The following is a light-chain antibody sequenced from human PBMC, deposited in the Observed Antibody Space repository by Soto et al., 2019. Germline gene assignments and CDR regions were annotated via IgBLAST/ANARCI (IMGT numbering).Light chain of an antibody. CDR3: QQRSNLIT. CDR2: DAS. CDR1: QSVSSS. J-gene: IGKJ5*01. V-gene: IGKV3-11*01. Sequence: EIVLTQSPATLSLSPGERVTLSCRASQSVSSSLAWYQQKPGQAPRLLIYDASNRATGIPARFSGTGSGTDFTLTISSLEPEDFAVYCCQQRSNLITFGQGTRLEIK.